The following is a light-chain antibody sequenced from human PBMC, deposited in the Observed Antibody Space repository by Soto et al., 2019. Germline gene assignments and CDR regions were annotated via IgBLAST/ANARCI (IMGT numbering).Light chain of an antibody. V-gene: IGKV3-20*01. CDR2: GAS. J-gene: IGKJ2*01. CDR1: ESVSSSY. CDR3: QQYGSSPPMYT. Sequence: EIVLTQSPGTLSLSPGERATLSCRASESVSSSYLAWYQQKPGQAPRLLMYGASSRATGIPDRFSGSGSGTDFTLTISRLEPEDFAVSYCQQYGSSPPMYTFGQGTKLEIK.